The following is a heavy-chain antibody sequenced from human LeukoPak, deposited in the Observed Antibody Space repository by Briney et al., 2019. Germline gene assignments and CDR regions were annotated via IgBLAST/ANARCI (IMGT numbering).Heavy chain of an antibody. CDR3: ARNWVGIVVVPAARRAFDI. J-gene: IGHJ3*02. D-gene: IGHD2-2*03. CDR1: GGTFSSYA. Sequence: GSSVKVSCKASGGTFSSYAISWVRQAPGQGLEWMGWINPNSGGTNYAQKFQGRVTMTRDTSISTAYMELSRLRSDDTAVYYCARNWVGIVVVPAARRAFDIWGQGTMVTVSS. CDR2: INPNSGGT. V-gene: IGHV1-2*02.